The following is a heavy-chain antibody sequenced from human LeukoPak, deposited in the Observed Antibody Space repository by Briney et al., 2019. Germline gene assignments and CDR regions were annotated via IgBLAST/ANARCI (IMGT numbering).Heavy chain of an antibody. CDR1: GFSFSTYV. CDR2: ISYDGNNE. V-gene: IGHV3-30-3*01. J-gene: IGHJ4*02. CDR3: AREFWDTAAIGIFDY. Sequence: GRSLRLSCAASGFSFSTYVFHWVRQAPGKGLEWVAAISYDGNNEYYADSVKGRFTISRDNSKNTLYMQMNSLRPEDTAVYYCAREFWDTAAIGIFDYWGQGALVTVSS. D-gene: IGHD5-18*01.